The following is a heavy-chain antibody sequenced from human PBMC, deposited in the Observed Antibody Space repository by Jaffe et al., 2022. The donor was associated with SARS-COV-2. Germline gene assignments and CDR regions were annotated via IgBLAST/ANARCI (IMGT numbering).Heavy chain of an antibody. J-gene: IGHJ6*02. CDR3: AKDRAATGRHGMDV. CDR2: TSYDERNK. V-gene: IGHV3-30*18. Sequence: QVQLRESGGGVVQPGGSLRLSCAASAFTFSREAMHWVRQAPGKGLEWVAVTSYDERNKAYADSVKGRFTVSRDDSKNTLFLHMSSLRTEDTAVYYCAKDRAATGRHGMDVWGQGTTVTVSS. CDR1: AFTFSREA. D-gene: IGHD6-13*01.